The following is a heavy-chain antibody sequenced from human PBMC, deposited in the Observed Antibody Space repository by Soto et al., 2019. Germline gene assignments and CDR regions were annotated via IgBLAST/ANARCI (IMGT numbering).Heavy chain of an antibody. CDR2: IYYSGST. V-gene: IGHV4-31*03. J-gene: IGHJ4*02. D-gene: IGHD1-26*01. Sequence: QVQLQESGPGLVKPSQTLSLTCTVSGGSISSGGYYWSWIRQHPGKGLEWIGYIYYSGSTYYNPSLKGRVNITGEQSKNPFSPEVRSGTGAGQAVYYCARERWGPIDYWGQGTLVTVSS. CDR1: GGSISSGGYY. CDR3: ARERWGPIDY.